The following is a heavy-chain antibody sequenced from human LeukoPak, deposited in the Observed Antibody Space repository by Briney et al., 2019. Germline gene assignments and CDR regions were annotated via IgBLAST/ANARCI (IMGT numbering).Heavy chain of an antibody. Sequence: ASVKVSCKASGYTFTSYGIRWVRQAPGQGLEWMGWINPYSGDTAYAQKFQGRVTMTRDTSINTAYMELNRLKFDDTAVYYCARGTMNLDSWGQGTLVTVSS. J-gene: IGHJ4*02. V-gene: IGHV1-2*02. CDR2: INPYSGDT. CDR1: GYTFTSYG. CDR3: ARGTMNLDS. D-gene: IGHD3-22*01.